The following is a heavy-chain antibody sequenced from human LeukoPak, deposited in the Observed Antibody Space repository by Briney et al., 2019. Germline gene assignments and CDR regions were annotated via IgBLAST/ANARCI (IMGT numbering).Heavy chain of an antibody. J-gene: IGHJ4*02. CDR3: ARNKGWEMPAELDS. CDR2: ISGSGGTT. D-gene: IGHD1-26*01. Sequence: GGSLRLSCAASGFTFSSYAVSWVRQVPGKGLEWVSAISGSGGTTKYADSVKGRFTISRDNSKNTLYLQMNSLRAEDTAFYYCARNKGWEMPAELDSWGQGTLVTVSS. CDR1: GFTFSSYA. V-gene: IGHV3-23*01.